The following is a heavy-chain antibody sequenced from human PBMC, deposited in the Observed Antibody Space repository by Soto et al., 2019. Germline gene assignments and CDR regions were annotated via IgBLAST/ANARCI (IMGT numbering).Heavy chain of an antibody. CDR1: CGSLRSATYY. J-gene: IGHJ3*02. V-gene: IGHV4-31*11. Sequence: SETLSLTCAVSCGSLRSATYYWSWIRQHPGKGLEWIGYFYHSGSTYYKPSLRSRVTISVDTSKNQFSLKLSSVTAADTAVYYCAWGRCTNGVCYGARAWDIWGQGKMVSGS. CDR2: FYHSGST. D-gene: IGHD2-8*01. CDR3: AWGRCTNGVCYGARAWDI.